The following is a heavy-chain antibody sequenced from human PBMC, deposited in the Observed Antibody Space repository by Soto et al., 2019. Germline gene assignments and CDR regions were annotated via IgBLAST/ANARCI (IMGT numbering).Heavy chain of an antibody. D-gene: IGHD2-2*01. CDR1: GYTFPSYG. Sequence: QVQLVQSGAEVKKPGASVKVSCKASGYTFPSYGISWVRQAPGQGLEWMGWISAYNGNTNYAQKLQGRVTMTTDTSTSTAYMELRSLRSDDTAVYYCARDIRIVVVQAALRCMDVWGQGTTVTVSS. J-gene: IGHJ6*02. V-gene: IGHV1-18*01. CDR3: ARDIRIVVVQAALRCMDV. CDR2: ISAYNGNT.